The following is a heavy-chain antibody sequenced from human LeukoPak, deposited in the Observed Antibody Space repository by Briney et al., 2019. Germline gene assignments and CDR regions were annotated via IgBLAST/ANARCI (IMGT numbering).Heavy chain of an antibody. CDR2: FDPEDGET. CDR3: ATDITWGVSPPDYYYYGMDV. D-gene: IGHD3-16*01. Sequence: GGSLRLSCAASGFSFSSYGMHWVRQAPGKGLEWMGGFDPEDGETIYAQKFQGRVTMTEDTSTDTAYMELSSLRSEDTAVYYCATDITWGVSPPDYYYYGMDVWGQGTTVTVSS. J-gene: IGHJ6*02. CDR1: GFSFSSYG. V-gene: IGHV1-24*01.